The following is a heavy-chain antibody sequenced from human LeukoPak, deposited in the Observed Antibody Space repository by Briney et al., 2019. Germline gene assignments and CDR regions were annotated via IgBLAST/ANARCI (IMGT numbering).Heavy chain of an antibody. CDR3: ARGSMTRKAFGI. J-gene: IGHJ3*02. CDR2: MNPNSGNT. CDR1: GYTFTSYD. Sequence: ASVKVSCKASGYTFTSYDINWVRQATGQGLEWMGWMNPNSGNTGYAQKFQGRVTMTRNTSISTAYMELSSLRSVDTAVYYCARGSMTRKAFGIWGQGTMVTVSS. D-gene: IGHD2/OR15-2a*01. V-gene: IGHV1-8*01.